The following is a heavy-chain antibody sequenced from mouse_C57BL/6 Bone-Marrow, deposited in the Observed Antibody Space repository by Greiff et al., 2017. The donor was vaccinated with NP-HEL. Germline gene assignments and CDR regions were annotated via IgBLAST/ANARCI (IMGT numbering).Heavy chain of an antibody. D-gene: IGHD1-1*01. CDR2: INPNYGTT. J-gene: IGHJ4*01. CDR3: ASGFYYGSSYVPYYAMDY. CDR1: GYSFTDYN. V-gene: IGHV1-39*01. Sequence: VQLQQSGPELVKPGASVKISCKASGYSFTDYNMNWVKQSNGKSLEWIGVINPNYGTTSYNQKFKGKATLTVDQSSSTAYMQLNSLTSEDSAVYYCASGFYYGSSYVPYYAMDYWGQGTSVTVSS.